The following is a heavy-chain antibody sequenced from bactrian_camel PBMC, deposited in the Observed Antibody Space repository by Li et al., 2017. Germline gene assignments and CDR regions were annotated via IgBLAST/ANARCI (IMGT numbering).Heavy chain of an antibody. CDR2: FYPGDGST. J-gene: IGHJ4*01. V-gene: IGHV3S1*01. Sequence: QVQLVESGGGSVQAGGSLRLSCVVSGVTVSSICMGWFRQAPGKEREGVVAFYPGDGSTSYVDSVKGRFTISQDDAKNTLDLQMNSLKPEDTAMYYCAADKTELRSLIRAGGRTFPPLLSYWGQGTQVTVS. CDR3: AADKTELRSLIRAGGRTFPPLLSY. D-gene: IGHD5*01. CDR1: GVTVSSIC.